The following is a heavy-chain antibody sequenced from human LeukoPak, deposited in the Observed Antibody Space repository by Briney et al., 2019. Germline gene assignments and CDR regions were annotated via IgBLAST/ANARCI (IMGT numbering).Heavy chain of an antibody. J-gene: IGHJ4*02. Sequence: GGSLRLSCAASGFTFKNYAMNWVRQSPGQGLEWVSTISGDAVTSWYADSVKGRFTVSRDNSKNIVFLQMNSLRAEDTAVYYCARVGFLEWLLYLDYWGQGTLVTVSS. CDR3: ARVGFLEWLLYLDY. CDR2: ISGDAVTS. CDR1: GFTFKNYA. D-gene: IGHD3-3*01. V-gene: IGHV3-23*01.